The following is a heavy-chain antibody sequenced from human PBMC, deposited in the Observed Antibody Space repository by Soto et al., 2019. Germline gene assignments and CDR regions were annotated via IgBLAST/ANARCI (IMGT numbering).Heavy chain of an antibody. D-gene: IGHD2-2*01. CDR1: GGSFSSGSYY. J-gene: IGHJ4*02. CDR3: ARIVVPAAMSSGFDY. Sequence: QVQLQESGPGLVKPSETLFLTCTVSGGSFSSGSYYWSWIRQPPGKGLEWIGCIYYSGSTHYNPSLKSRVTISVDTSKNQFSLKLSSVTAADTAVYYCARIVVPAAMSSGFDYWGQGTLVTVSS. V-gene: IGHV4-61*01. CDR2: IYYSGST.